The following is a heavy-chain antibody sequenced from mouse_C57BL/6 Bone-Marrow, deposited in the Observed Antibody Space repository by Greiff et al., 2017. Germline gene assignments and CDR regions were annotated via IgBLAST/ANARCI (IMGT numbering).Heavy chain of an antibody. CDR2: IYPGDGDT. Sequence: QVQLKESEPELVKPGASVKISCKASGYAFSSSWMNWVKQRPGKGLEWIGRIYPGDGDTNYNGKFKGKATLTADKSSSTAYMQLSSLTSEDSAVYFCARHYGSSPWFAYWGQGTLVTVSA. V-gene: IGHV1-82*01. CDR3: ARHYGSSPWFAY. D-gene: IGHD1-1*01. CDR1: GYAFSSSW. J-gene: IGHJ3*01.